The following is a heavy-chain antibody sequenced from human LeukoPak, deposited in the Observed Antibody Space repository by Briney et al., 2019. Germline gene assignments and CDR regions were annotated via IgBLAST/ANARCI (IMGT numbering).Heavy chain of an antibody. Sequence: ASVKVSCKASGYTFTSYGISWVRQAPGQGPEWMGWISAYNGNTNYAQKLQGRVTMTTDTSTSTAYMELRSLRSDDTAVYYCARFSGVVVPAAIYYYYYMDVWGKGTTVTVSS. V-gene: IGHV1-18*01. CDR1: GYTFTSYG. CDR2: ISAYNGNT. D-gene: IGHD2-2*01. J-gene: IGHJ6*03. CDR3: ARFSGVVVPAAIYYYYYMDV.